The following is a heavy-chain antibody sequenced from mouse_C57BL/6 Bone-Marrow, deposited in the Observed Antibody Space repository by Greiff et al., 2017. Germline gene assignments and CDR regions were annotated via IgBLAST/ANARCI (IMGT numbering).Heavy chain of an antibody. CDR3: ARDGRVRRKFAV. V-gene: IGHV5-4*01. D-gene: IGHD2-14*01. Sequence: EVNVVESGGGLVKPGGSLKLSCAASGFTFSSYAMSWVRQTPEKRLEWVAPISDGGSYTYYPDNVKVRFTISRDDAKNNLYLQMSHLKSEDTAMYYCARDGRVRRKFAVWGTGTLVTVSA. J-gene: IGHJ3*01. CDR1: GFTFSSYA. CDR2: ISDGGSYT.